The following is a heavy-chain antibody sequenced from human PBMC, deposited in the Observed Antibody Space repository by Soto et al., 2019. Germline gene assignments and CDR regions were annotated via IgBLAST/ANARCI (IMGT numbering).Heavy chain of an antibody. J-gene: IGHJ2*01. D-gene: IGHD3-22*01. V-gene: IGHV1-3*05. CDR1: GYTFTSYA. Sequence: QVQLVQSGAEEKKPGASVKVSCKASGYTFTSYAMHCVRQAPGQRLAWMGWINAGNGNTKYSQNFQGRVTITRDTSAGTADRELSSLRSEGTAVYYCAREGYDSSGYYGGRYWYFDLWGRGTLVTFSS. CDR2: INAGNGNT. CDR3: AREGYDSSGYYGGRYWYFDL.